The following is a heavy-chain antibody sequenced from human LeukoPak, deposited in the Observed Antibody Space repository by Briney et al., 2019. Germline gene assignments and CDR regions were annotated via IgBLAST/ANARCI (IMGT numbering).Heavy chain of an antibody. CDR3: ERNSSWVDY. Sequence: PSETLSLTCAVYGGSFSGYYWSWIRQPPGKGLEWIGEINHSGSTNYNPSLKSRVTISVDTSKNQFSLKLSSVTAADTAVYYCERNSSWVDYWGQGTLVTVSS. CDR1: GGSFSGYY. D-gene: IGHD6-13*01. J-gene: IGHJ4*02. CDR2: INHSGST. V-gene: IGHV4-34*01.